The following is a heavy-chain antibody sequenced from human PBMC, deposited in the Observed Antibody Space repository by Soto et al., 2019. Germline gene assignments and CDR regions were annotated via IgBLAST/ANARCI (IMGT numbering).Heavy chain of an antibody. CDR3: ASDQWPMTTVTADSIDY. Sequence: QVQLVESGGGVAQPGRSLRLSCAASGLTFSRYGMHWVRQAPGKGLEWLALIWHDGSNKYYADSVRDRFTISRDYSKNTLYLQIHNLRAKDTALYLCASDQWPMTTVTADSIDYCGQGTLVSISS. V-gene: IGHV3-33*01. J-gene: IGHJ4*02. CDR1: GLTFSRYG. CDR2: IWHDGSNK. D-gene: IGHD4-17*01.